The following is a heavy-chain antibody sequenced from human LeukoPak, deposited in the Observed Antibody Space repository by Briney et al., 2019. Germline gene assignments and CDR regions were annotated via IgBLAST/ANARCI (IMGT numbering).Heavy chain of an antibody. V-gene: IGHV3-23*01. CDR1: GFTFNNYA. Sequence: SGGSLRLSCAASGFTFNNYAMNWVRQAPGKGLGWVSLVSSNGVNTYYADSVKGRFTISRDNSKNTVSLQMNSLRGEDTAVYYCAKDVRVGGGGMDVWGQGTPVTVSS. J-gene: IGHJ6*02. CDR3: AKDVRVGGGGMDV. CDR2: VSSNGVNT. D-gene: IGHD1-26*01.